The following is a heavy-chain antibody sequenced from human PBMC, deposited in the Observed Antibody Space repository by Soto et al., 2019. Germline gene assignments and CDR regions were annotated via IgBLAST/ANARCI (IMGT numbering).Heavy chain of an antibody. CDR3: ATCQLGESAYAMDI. J-gene: IGHJ6*02. CDR1: GDSITSYKW. Sequence: SETLSLTCGVSGDSITSYKWWSCVRQTPGKGLEWIGEIYDSGNTRYNPSLKSRVTISKDTSKNELSLKLNSVTVADTAVYYCATCQLGESAYAMDISGQGTTVTVSS. D-gene: IGHD7-27*01. V-gene: IGHV4-4*02. CDR2: IYDSGNT.